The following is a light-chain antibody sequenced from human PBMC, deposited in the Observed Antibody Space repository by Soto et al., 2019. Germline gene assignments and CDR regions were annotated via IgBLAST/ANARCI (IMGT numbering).Light chain of an antibody. J-gene: IGKJ1*01. CDR2: DAS. CDR3: QQYNNWPPWT. CDR1: QSVSNN. V-gene: IGKV3-15*01. Sequence: ILMTQSPATLSVSPGERATLSCRASQSVSNNLAWYQQKPGQAPRLLINDASTRATGIPARFSGSGSGTEFTLTISGLQSEDFAVYYGQQYNNWPPWTFGQGTKVEIK.